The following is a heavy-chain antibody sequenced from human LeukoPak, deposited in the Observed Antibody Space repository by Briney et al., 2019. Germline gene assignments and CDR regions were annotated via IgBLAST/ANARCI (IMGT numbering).Heavy chain of an antibody. V-gene: IGHV3-15*01. Sequence: GRSLRLSCEASGFTFSKVWMSWVRQAPGKGLEWVGRIKSKSDDGTRDYAPPVRGRFTISRDDSKSTVYLQMESLRSEDTGVYYCCGTRGDLWGQGTLVTVSS. CDR3: CGTRGDL. D-gene: IGHD1-14*01. J-gene: IGHJ5*02. CDR2: IKSKSDDGTR. CDR1: GFTFSKVW.